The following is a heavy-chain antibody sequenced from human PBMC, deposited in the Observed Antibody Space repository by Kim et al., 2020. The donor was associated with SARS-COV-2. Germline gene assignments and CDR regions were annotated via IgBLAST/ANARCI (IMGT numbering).Heavy chain of an antibody. CDR2: ISYDGSNK. V-gene: IGHV3-30-3*01. CDR3: ARVGGDY. D-gene: IGHD3-16*01. Sequence: GGSLRLSCAASGFTFSSYAMHWVRQAPGKGLEWVAVISYDGSNKYYADSVKGRFTISRDNSKNTLYLQMNSLRAEDTAVYYCARVGGDYWGQGPVVTVS. CDR1: GFTFSSYA. J-gene: IGHJ4*02.